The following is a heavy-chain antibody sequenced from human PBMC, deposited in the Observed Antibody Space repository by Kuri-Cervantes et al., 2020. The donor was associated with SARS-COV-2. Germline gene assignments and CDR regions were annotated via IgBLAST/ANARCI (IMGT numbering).Heavy chain of an antibody. Sequence: GESLKISCAASGFTFSDYYMHWIRQAPGKGLEWVSYISSSGTTTYYADSVKGRFTISRDNAEKSLYVQMNSLRAVDTAVYYCARAGERYYDFWSGHLPNDAVDVWGRGTMVTVSS. V-gene: IGHV3-11*04. CDR1: GFTFSDYY. J-gene: IGHJ3*01. CDR2: ISSSGTTT. D-gene: IGHD3-3*01. CDR3: ARAGERYYDFWSGHLPNDAVDV.